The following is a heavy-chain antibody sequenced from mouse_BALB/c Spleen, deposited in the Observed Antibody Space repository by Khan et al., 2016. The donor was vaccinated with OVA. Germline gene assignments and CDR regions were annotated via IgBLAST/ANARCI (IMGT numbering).Heavy chain of an antibody. CDR3: ARDDGNYVDVMDY. CDR1: GFTLISYG. D-gene: IGHD2-1*01. V-gene: IGHV2-9*02. J-gene: IGHJ4*01. CDR2: IWACGST. Sequence: QVQLKQSGPGLVAPSQSLSINCTVSGFTLISYGVHWVRQSPGKGLEWLGIIWACGSTNYNSALMARLSISKDNSKSHVSLIMHSVQTDDTAMYYCARDDGNYVDVMDYWGQGTSVTVSS.